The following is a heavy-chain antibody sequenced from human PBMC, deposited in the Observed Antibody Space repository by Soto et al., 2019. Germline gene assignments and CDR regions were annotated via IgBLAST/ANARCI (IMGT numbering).Heavy chain of an antibody. D-gene: IGHD5-12*01. CDR1: GASLNSDY. V-gene: IGHV4-59*03. J-gene: IGHJ5*02. Sequence: SETLSLTCTVSGASLNSDYWSWIRQSPWKGLEWIGYIYHMGGTDYNPSLKSRVTISIDKYKNQFSLNLRSVTAADTAVYFCARFTYKSGFNWFDPWGQGTQVT. CDR2: IYHMGGT. CDR3: ARFTYKSGFNWFDP.